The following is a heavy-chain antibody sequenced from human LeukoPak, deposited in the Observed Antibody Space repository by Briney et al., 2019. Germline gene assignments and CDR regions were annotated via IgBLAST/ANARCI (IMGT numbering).Heavy chain of an antibody. Sequence: GRSLRLSCAASGFTFDDYAMHWVRQAPGKGLEWVSGISWNSGSIGYADSVKGRFTISRDNAKNSLYLQMNSLRAEDVALYYCAKVGTYDAGAFDIWGQGTMVTVPS. V-gene: IGHV3-9*03. CDR3: AKVGTYDAGAFDI. J-gene: IGHJ3*02. CDR1: GFTFDDYA. CDR2: ISWNSGSI. D-gene: IGHD4/OR15-4a*01.